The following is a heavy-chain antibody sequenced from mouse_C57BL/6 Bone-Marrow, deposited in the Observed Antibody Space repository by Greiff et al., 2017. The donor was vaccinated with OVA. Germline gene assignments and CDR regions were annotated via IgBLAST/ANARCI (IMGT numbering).Heavy chain of an antibody. CDR2: IDPEDGDT. CDR3: TTAFITTVVAPYWYFDV. Sequence: EVKLLESGAELVRPGASVKLSCTASGFNIKDYYMHWVKQRPEQGLEWIGRIDPEDGDTEYAPKFQGKATMTADTSSNTAYLQLSSLTSEDTAVYYCTTAFITTVVAPYWYFDVWGTGTTVTVSS. CDR1: GFNIKDYY. V-gene: IGHV14-1*01. J-gene: IGHJ1*03. D-gene: IGHD1-1*01.